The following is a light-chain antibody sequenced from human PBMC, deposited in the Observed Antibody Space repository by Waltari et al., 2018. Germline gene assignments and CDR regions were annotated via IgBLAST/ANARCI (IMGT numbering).Light chain of an antibody. J-gene: IGLJ1*01. Sequence: QSALTQPPSASGSPGQSCAISCTGTSIDVGGYNYVSWYQQHPGKAPKLMIYEVTKRPSGVPDRFSGSKSGNTASLTVSGLQAEDEADYYCSSYAGSNNVFGTGTKVTVL. CDR3: SSYAGSNNV. CDR1: SIDVGGYNY. V-gene: IGLV2-8*01. CDR2: EVT.